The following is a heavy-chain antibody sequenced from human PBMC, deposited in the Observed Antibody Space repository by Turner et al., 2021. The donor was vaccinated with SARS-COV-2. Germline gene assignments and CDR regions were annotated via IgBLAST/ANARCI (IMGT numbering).Heavy chain of an antibody. Sequence: EVPVLESGGTLVQPGGSLRLSCAVSGFIFSNYAMTWVRQAPGRGLEWGCISFSDGDSTYYADSVKGRFTISRDDSKNTVSLQMNSLRAEDTALYYCAKTRGPVAFHPDSWGQGTLVAVSS. D-gene: IGHD2-2*01. CDR3: AKTRGPVAFHPDS. J-gene: IGHJ4*02. CDR2: SFSDGDST. CDR1: GFIFSNYA. V-gene: IGHV3-23*01.